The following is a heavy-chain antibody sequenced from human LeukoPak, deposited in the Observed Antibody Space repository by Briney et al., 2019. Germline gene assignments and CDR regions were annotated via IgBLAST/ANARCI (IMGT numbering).Heavy chain of an antibody. Sequence: SETLSLTCAVYGGSFSGYYWSWIRQPPGKGLEWIGEINHSGSTNYNPSLKSRVTISVDTSKNQFSLKLSSVTAADTAVYYCARGQNDSSNNWFDPWGQGTLVTVSS. V-gene: IGHV4-34*01. CDR3: ARGQNDSSNNWFDP. CDR1: GGSFSGYY. D-gene: IGHD3-22*01. CDR2: INHSGST. J-gene: IGHJ5*02.